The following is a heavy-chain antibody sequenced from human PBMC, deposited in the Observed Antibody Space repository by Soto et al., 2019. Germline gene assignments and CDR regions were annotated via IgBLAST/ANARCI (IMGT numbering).Heavy chain of an antibody. V-gene: IGHV4-34*01. D-gene: IGHD3-22*01. CDR2: VNHSGST. Sequence: SETLSLTCAVYGGSFIGYYCICIRHPPGKWLEWIVEVNHSGSTNYNPSLKSRVTISVDTSKNQFSLKLSSVTAADTAVYYCARLARYYDSSGHHDYWGQGTLVTVSS. CDR3: ARLARYYDSSGHHDY. CDR1: GGSFIGYY. J-gene: IGHJ4*02.